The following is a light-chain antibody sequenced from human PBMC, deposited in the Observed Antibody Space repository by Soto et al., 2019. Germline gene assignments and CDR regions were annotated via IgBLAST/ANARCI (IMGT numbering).Light chain of an antibody. J-gene: IGKJ2*01. CDR3: QQSYSTPPGYT. Sequence: DIQMTQSPSSLSASVGDRVTITCRASQSISNYLHWYQQKSGKAPKLLIYAASSLQSGVPSRFSGSGSGTDFTLAISSLQPEDFATYYWQQSYSTPPGYTFGQGTKLEIK. CDR1: QSISNY. V-gene: IGKV1-39*01. CDR2: AAS.